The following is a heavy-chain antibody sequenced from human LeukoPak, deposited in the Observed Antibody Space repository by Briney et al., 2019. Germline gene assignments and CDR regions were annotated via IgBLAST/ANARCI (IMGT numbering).Heavy chain of an antibody. V-gene: IGHV3-48*04. J-gene: IGHJ4*02. Sequence: PGGSLRLSCAASGFTFSSYSMNRVRQAPGKGLEWVSYISSGSDTIYYADSVKGRFAISRDNTKNSLFLQMNSLRAEDTAVYYCARETTSGYWGQGTLVTVSS. D-gene: IGHD1-1*01. CDR1: GFTFSSYS. CDR3: ARETTSGY. CDR2: ISSGSDTI.